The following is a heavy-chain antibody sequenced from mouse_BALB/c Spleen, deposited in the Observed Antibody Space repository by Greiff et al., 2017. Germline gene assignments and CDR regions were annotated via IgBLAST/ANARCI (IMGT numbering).Heavy chain of an antibody. J-gene: IGHJ2*01. CDR2: INPSTGYT. V-gene: IGHV1-7*01. D-gene: IGHD2-14*01. Sequence: QVQLQQSGAELAKPGASVKMSCKASGYTFTSYWMHWVKQRPGQGLEWIGYINPSTGYTEYNQKFKDKATLTADKSSSTAYMQLSSLTSEDSAVYYCARSVYRYDEEGLDYWGQGTTLTVSS. CDR3: ARSVYRYDEEGLDY. CDR1: GYTFTSYW.